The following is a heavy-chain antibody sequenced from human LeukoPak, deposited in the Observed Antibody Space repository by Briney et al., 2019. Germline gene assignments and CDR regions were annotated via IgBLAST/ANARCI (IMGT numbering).Heavy chain of an antibody. D-gene: IGHD3-22*01. CDR1: GFTFSDHS. Sequence: GGSLRLSCAASGFTFSDHSMSWIRQSPGKGLEWVAYISSGGSPMFYIDSVKGRSTVSRDNAKNSLYLEVHSLRAEDTAVYYCVRDSHYYDTSDPKYRLDYWGQGTLVTVSS. CDR2: ISSGGSPM. V-gene: IGHV3-11*04. CDR3: VRDSHYYDTSDPKYRLDY. J-gene: IGHJ4*02.